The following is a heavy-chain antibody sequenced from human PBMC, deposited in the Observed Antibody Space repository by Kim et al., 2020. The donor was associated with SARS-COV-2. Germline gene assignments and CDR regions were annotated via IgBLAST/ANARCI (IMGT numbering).Heavy chain of an antibody. Sequence: ASVKVSCKASGYTFTSYAMHWVRQAPGQRLEWMGWINAGNGNTKYSQKFQGRVTITRDTSASTAYMELSSLRSEDTAVYYCAREYYDSSGSSRRWFDPWGQGTLVTVSS. CDR2: INAGNGNT. V-gene: IGHV1-3*01. J-gene: IGHJ5*02. CDR3: AREYYDSSGSSRRWFDP. CDR1: GYTFTSYA. D-gene: IGHD3-22*01.